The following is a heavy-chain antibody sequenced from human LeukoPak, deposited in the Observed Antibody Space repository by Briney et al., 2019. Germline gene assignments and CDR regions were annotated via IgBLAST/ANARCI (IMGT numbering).Heavy chain of an antibody. CDR3: ARRHRNWDY. V-gene: IGHV4-59*12. Sequence: SETLSLTCTVSGGSLSSDYWSWVRQPPGKGLEWIGYIYYGGIANYTPSLKSRVTISLDTSKNQFSLKLNSVTAADTAVYYCARRHRNWDYWGQGTLVTVSS. J-gene: IGHJ4*02. CDR1: GGSLSSDY. D-gene: IGHD5-24*01. CDR2: IYYGGIA.